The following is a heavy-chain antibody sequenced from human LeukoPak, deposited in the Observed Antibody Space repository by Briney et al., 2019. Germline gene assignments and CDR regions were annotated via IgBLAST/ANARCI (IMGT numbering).Heavy chain of an antibody. J-gene: IGHJ4*02. CDR3: ARGRGAAVDY. CDR2: IYYSGST. Sequence: SETLSLTCTVSGGSNSSYYWSWIRQPPAKGLEWIGYIYYSGSTNYNPSLKSRVTISVDTSKNQFSLKLSSVTAADTAVYYCARGRGAAVDYWGQGTLVTVSS. D-gene: IGHD6-13*01. V-gene: IGHV4-59*12. CDR1: GGSNSSYY.